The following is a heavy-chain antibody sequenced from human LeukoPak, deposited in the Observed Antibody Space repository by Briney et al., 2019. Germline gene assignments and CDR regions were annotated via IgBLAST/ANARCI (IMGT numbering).Heavy chain of an antibody. V-gene: IGHV4-34*01. CDR2: INHSGST. J-gene: IGHJ4*02. CDR1: GGSFSGYY. D-gene: IGHD3-9*01. CDR3: ARGWEYYDILTGYHIHKNTFDY. Sequence: PSETLSLTCAVYGGSFSGYYWSWIRQPPGKGLEWIGEINHSGSTNYNPSLKSRVTISVDTSKNQFSLKLSSVTAADTAVYYCARGWEYYDILTGYHIHKNTFDYWGQGTLVTVSS.